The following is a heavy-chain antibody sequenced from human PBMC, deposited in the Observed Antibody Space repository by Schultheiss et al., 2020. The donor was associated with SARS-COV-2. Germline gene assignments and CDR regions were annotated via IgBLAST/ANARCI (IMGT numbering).Heavy chain of an antibody. CDR1: GFTFSDYS. Sequence: GGSLRLSCAASGFTFSDYSMNWVRQAPGKGLEWVSSVSSSSGYIYYADSVKGRFTISRDNAKNSLYLQMNSLRAEDTAVYYCASSRGYSYGLGFDYWGQGTLVTVSS. J-gene: IGHJ4*02. CDR3: ASSRGYSYGLGFDY. D-gene: IGHD5-18*01. CDR2: VSSSSGYI. V-gene: IGHV3-21*01.